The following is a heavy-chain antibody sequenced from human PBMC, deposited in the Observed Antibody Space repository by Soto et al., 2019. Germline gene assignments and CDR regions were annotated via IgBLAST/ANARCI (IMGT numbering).Heavy chain of an antibody. V-gene: IGHV3-30*01. Sequence: QVQMVESGGGVVQPGRSLRLSCAASGFTFRDYAMHWVRQAPGKELEWVAVMSYDGSKIYYADSVKGRFTISRDNSKNTLFLQMTSLRPEDMAVYYCAREIYGDFGFDCWGQGTLVTVSS. CDR3: AREIYGDFGFDC. D-gene: IGHD4-17*01. CDR2: MSYDGSKI. CDR1: GFTFRDYA. J-gene: IGHJ4*02.